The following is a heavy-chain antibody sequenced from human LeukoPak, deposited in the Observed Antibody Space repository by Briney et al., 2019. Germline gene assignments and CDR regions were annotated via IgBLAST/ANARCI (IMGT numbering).Heavy chain of an antibody. Sequence: GGSLRLSCAASGFTFSSYSMNWVRQAPGKGLEWVSSISSSSSYIYYADSVKGRFTISRDNAKNSLYLQMNSLRAEDTAVYYCARLHYYGSGSYYSDYWGQGTLVTVSS. CDR3: ARLHYYGSGSYYSDY. CDR2: ISSSSSYI. CDR1: GFTFSSYS. V-gene: IGHV3-21*01. D-gene: IGHD3-10*01. J-gene: IGHJ4*02.